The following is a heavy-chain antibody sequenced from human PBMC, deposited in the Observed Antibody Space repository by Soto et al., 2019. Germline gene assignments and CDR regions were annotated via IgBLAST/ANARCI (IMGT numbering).Heavy chain of an antibody. CDR2: IIPITATA. CDR1: GGTFGSYA. Sequence: SVKVSCKASGGTFGSYAISWVRQAPGQGLEWMGGIIPITATANYAQKFQGRVTITADESTSTASMQLSSLRSEDAAVYYCARSQGSSIILEYYYYYDGMDFWGQGTTDTVS. D-gene: IGHD3-3*02. J-gene: IGHJ6*02. V-gene: IGHV1-69*13. CDR3: ARSQGSSIILEYYYYYDGMDF.